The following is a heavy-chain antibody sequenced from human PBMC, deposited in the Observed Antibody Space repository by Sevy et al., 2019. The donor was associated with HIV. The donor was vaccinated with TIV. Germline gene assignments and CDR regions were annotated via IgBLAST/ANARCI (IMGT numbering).Heavy chain of an antibody. V-gene: IGHV3-30*18. CDR1: GFTFSSYG. D-gene: IGHD6-13*01. Sequence: GGSLRLSCAASGFTFSSYGMHWVRQAPGKGLEWVAVISYDGSNKYYADSVKGRFTISRDNSKNTLYLQMNSLRAEDTAVYYCAKGDSSSWKEYYYYGMDVWGQGTTVTVSS. CDR2: ISYDGSNK. J-gene: IGHJ6*02. CDR3: AKGDSSSWKEYYYYGMDV.